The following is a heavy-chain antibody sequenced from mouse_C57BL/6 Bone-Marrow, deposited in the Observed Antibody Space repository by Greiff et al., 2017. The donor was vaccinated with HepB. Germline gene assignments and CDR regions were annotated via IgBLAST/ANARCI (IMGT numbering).Heavy chain of an antibody. CDR3: AIYDGYYHTLL. CDR1: GYTFTSYG. D-gene: IGHD2-3*01. CDR2: IYPRSGNT. Sequence: VQLQQSGAELARPGASVKLSCKASGYTFTSYGISWVKQRTGQGLEWIGEIYPRSGNTYYNEKFKGKATLTADKSSSTAYLELRSLTSEDSAVYFCAIYDGYYHTLLWGQGTTLTVSS. J-gene: IGHJ2*01. V-gene: IGHV1-81*01.